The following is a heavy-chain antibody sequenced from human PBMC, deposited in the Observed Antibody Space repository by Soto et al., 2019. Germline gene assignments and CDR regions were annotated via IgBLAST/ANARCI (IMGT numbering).Heavy chain of an antibody. Sequence: SETLSLTGTVSGGSISNFYWSWIRQPPGKGMEWLGYIHYSGSTNYNPSLKSRVTISVDTPKNQFSLKVNSMTAADTPLYYCAKGGLAARKGRWFDPWGQGTLVTVS. J-gene: IGHJ5*02. D-gene: IGHD6-6*01. CDR3: AKGGLAARKGRWFDP. V-gene: IGHV4-59*01. CDR2: IHYSGST. CDR1: GGSISNFY.